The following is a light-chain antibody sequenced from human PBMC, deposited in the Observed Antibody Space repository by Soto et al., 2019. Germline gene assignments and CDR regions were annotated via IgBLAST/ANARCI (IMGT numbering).Light chain of an antibody. CDR2: GGS. CDR1: QSLLHGDGKTY. CDR3: QQIYTIPLT. V-gene: IGKV2-29*01. Sequence: DIVMTQTPPSLSVTPGQPASISCKSTQSLLHGDGKTYLYWYLQKPGQLLIHGGSILQSGVPPRFSGGGGGTDFTLTISSLQPEDFASYYCQQIYTIPLTFGGGTKVDIK. J-gene: IGKJ4*01.